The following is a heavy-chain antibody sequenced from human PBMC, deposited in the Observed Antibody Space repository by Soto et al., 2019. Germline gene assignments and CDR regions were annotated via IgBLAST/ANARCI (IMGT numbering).Heavy chain of an antibody. Sequence: QVQLVQSGAEVKKPGASVKVSCKASGYTFTTYYMHWIRQAPGQGPEWMGIIDTRAGRTGYAQRFQGRVTLTSDTSTTTVYMELSSLRSDDTAIYYCARDRDDSSGYPFDSWGQGTLVTVSS. CDR3: ARDRDDSSGYPFDS. CDR1: GYTFTTYY. D-gene: IGHD3-22*01. J-gene: IGHJ4*02. V-gene: IGHV1-46*01. CDR2: IDTRAGRT.